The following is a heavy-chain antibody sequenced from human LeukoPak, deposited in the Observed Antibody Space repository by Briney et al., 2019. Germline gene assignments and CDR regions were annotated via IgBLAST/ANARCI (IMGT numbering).Heavy chain of an antibody. CDR3: ARDWDAMNNCFDP. D-gene: IGHD1-26*01. CDR1: GYTFTNFG. J-gene: IGHJ5*02. Sequence: ASGKVSCKAPGYTFTNFGISWVRQAPGQGLEWMGWISTNSDIRTYAQTLQGRFTMTTDTATTTAYMELNNLTFDDTAVYYCARDWDAMNNCFDPWGQGTPVTVSS. CDR2: ISTNSDIR. V-gene: IGHV1-18*01.